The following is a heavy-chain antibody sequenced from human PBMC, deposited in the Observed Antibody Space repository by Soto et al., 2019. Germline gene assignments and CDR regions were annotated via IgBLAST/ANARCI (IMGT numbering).Heavy chain of an antibody. D-gene: IGHD3-3*01. CDR1: GGSISSSSYY. CDR3: ARLPTNYDFWSGSFYYYGMDV. CDR2: IYYSGST. V-gene: IGHV4-39*01. J-gene: IGHJ6*02. Sequence: SETLSLTCTVSGGSISSSSYYWGWIRQPPGKGLEWIGSIYYSGSTYYNPSLKSRVTISVDTSKNQFSLKLSSVTAADTAVYYCARLPTNYDFWSGSFYYYGMDVWGQGTTVTVSS.